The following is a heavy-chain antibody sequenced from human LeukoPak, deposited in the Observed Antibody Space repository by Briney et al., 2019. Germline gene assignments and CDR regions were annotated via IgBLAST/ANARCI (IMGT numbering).Heavy chain of an antibody. D-gene: IGHD3-16*01. CDR2: ISYDGTNK. CDR3: AKGSYYDQVEESDY. J-gene: IGHJ4*02. V-gene: IGHV3-30*18. CDR1: GFIFSNYG. Sequence: GRSLRLSCAVSGFIFSNYGMHWVRQAPGKGMEWVAVISYDGTNKYYADSVKGRFTISRDNSKNTLYLQMSSLRAEDTAAYCCAKGSYYDQVEESDYWGQGTLVTVSS.